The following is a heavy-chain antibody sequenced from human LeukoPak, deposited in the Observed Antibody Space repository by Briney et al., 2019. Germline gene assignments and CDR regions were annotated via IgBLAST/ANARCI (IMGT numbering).Heavy chain of an antibody. Sequence: ASVKVSCKVSGYTLTELSMHWVRQAPGKGLEWMGGFDPEDGETIYAQKFQGRVTMTGDTSTDTAYMELSSLRSEDTAVYYCASYYYDSSGFDYWGQGTLVTVSS. CDR1: GYTLTELS. CDR3: ASYYYDSSGFDY. J-gene: IGHJ4*02. V-gene: IGHV1-24*01. CDR2: FDPEDGET. D-gene: IGHD3-22*01.